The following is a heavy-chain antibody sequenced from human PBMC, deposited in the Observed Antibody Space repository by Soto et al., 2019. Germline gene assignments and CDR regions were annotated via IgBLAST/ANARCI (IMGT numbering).Heavy chain of an antibody. D-gene: IGHD5-12*01. Sequence: GGSLRLSCAVSGFSFSTYAMSWVRQAPGKGPEWVSTISGSDARTYYADSVKGRFTISRDNSKNTLFLQMNSLRAEDTAVYYCAKDHGGSSGYDFNWFDPWGQGTLVTVSS. CDR2: ISGSDART. J-gene: IGHJ5*02. V-gene: IGHV3-23*01. CDR1: GFSFSTYA. CDR3: AKDHGGSSGYDFNWFDP.